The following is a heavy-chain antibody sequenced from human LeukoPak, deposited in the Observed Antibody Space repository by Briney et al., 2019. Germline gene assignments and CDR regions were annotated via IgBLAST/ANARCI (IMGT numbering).Heavy chain of an antibody. CDR1: GGTFSSYG. V-gene: IGHV3-30*02. Sequence: SCKASGGTFSSYGMHWVRQAPGKGLEWVAFIRYDGSNKYYADSVKGRFTISRDNSKNKLYLQMNSLRAEDTAVYYRAKGQYSSSLYGGPYYYYYMDVRGKGTTVTVSS. CDR3: AKGQYSSSLYGGPYYYYYMDV. CDR2: IRYDGSNK. D-gene: IGHD6-13*01. J-gene: IGHJ6*03.